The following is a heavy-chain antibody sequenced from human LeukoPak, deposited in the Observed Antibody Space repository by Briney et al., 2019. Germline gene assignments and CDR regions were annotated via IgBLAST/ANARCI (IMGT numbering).Heavy chain of an antibody. CDR1: GFTFSNAW. CDR3: TTVTRLRWSHADDY. J-gene: IGHJ4*02. V-gene: IGHV3-15*01. CDR2: IKSKTDGGTT. D-gene: IGHD4-23*01. Sequence: GGSPRLSCAASGFTFSNAWMSRVRQAPGKGLEWAGRIKSKTDGGTTDYAAPVKGRFTISRDDSKNTLYLQMNSLKTEDTAVYYCTTVTRLRWSHADDYWGQGTLVTVSS.